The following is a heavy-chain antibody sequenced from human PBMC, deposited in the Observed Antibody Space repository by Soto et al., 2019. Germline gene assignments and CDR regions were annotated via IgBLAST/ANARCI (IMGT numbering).Heavy chain of an antibody. D-gene: IGHD1-20*01. CDR3: ARSITLPTPLDY. CDR1: GYTFTSYA. Sequence: QVQLVQSGAEEKKPGASVKVSCKASGYTFTSYAMHWVRQAPGQRLEWMGWINAGNGNTNYSQKFQGRVTITRDTYASTAYMELSRLRSEDTAVYYCARSITLPTPLDYWGQGTLVTVSS. V-gene: IGHV1-3*05. J-gene: IGHJ4*02. CDR2: INAGNGNT.